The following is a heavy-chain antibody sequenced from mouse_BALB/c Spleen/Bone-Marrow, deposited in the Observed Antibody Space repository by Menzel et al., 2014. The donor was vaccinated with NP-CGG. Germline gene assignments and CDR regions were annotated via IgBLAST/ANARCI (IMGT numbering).Heavy chain of an antibody. J-gene: IGHJ3*01. Sequence: EVMLVESGGGLAQPGGFLKLSCAASGFDFRTYWMSWVRQAPGKGLEWIGEINPDSKTKNYAPSLKDKFIISRDNAKNTLYLQMSKVRSEDTALYYCARMGYYGWLAYWGQGTLVTVSA. CDR2: INPDSKTK. V-gene: IGHV4-1*02. CDR3: ARMGYYGWLAY. D-gene: IGHD1-1*01. CDR1: GFDFRTYW.